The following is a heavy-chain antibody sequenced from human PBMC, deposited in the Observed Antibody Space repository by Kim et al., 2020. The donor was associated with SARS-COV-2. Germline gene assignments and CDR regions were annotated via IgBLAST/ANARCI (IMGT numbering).Heavy chain of an antibody. V-gene: IGHV4-31*03. CDR1: GGSINSGGDY. J-gene: IGHJ5*02. D-gene: IGHD3-10*01. CDR3: TTMIRGAPGWFDP. Sequence: SETLSLTCTVSGGSINSGGDYWSWIRQHPEKGLEWIGYIFYSGSTYCNPSLKSRVTISVDTSKNQFSLKLSSVTAADTAVYYCTTMIRGAPGWFDPWGQGTLVTVSS. CDR2: IFYSGST.